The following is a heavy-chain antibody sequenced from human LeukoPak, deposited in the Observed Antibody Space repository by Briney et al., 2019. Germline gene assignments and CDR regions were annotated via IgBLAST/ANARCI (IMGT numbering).Heavy chain of an antibody. Sequence: SETLSLTCSVSGGSITSNYWSWIRQPPGKGLEWIGSIYYSGSTYYNPSLKSRVTISVDTSKNQFSLKLSSVTAADTAVYYCAIGATLDAFDIWGQGTMVTVSS. V-gene: IGHV4-59*05. CDR2: IYYSGST. CDR1: GGSITSNY. CDR3: AIGATLDAFDI. D-gene: IGHD1-26*01. J-gene: IGHJ3*02.